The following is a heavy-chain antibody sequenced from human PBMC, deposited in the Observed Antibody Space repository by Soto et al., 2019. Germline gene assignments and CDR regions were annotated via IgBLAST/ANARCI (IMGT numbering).Heavy chain of an antibody. CDR2: IYARGVT. J-gene: IGHJ6*02. Sequence: PSETLSLTCTISGGSPNSSYWSWIRQAPGKGLEWIGRIYARGVTNYNPSLKSRVTMSGDPSRNQFSLRLTSVTVADTAVYYCAKSSGYDFFYYGMDIWGRGTTVTVSS. D-gene: IGHD5-18*01. V-gene: IGHV4-4*07. CDR1: GGSPNSSY. CDR3: AKSSGYDFFYYGMDI.